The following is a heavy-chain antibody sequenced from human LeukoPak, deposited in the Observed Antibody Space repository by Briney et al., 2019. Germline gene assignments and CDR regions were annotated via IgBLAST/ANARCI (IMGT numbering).Heavy chain of an antibody. D-gene: IGHD2-15*01. CDR1: GGSISSSSYY. V-gene: IGHV4-39*01. Sequence: PSETLSLTCTVSGGSISSSSYYWGWIRQPPGKGLEWIVSIYYSGSTYYNPSLRSRVTIPVDTSKNQFSLKLSSVTAADTAVYYCATSGVRYCSGGSCGLWGQGTLVTVSS. J-gene: IGHJ4*02. CDR3: ATSGVRYCSGGSCGL. CDR2: IYYSGST.